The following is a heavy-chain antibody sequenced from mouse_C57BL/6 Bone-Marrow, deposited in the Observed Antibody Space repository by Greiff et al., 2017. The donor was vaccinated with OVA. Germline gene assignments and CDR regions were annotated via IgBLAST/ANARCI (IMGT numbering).Heavy chain of an antibody. CDR1: GYSITSGYY. CDR3: AREIYYGSPFYAMDY. Sequence: ESGPGLVKPSQSLSLTCSVTGYSITSGYYWNWIRQFPGNKLEWMGYISYDGSNNYNPSLKNRISITRDTSKNQFFLKLNSVTTEDTATYYCAREIYYGSPFYAMDYWGQGTSVTVSS. J-gene: IGHJ4*01. V-gene: IGHV3-6*01. CDR2: ISYDGSN. D-gene: IGHD1-1*01.